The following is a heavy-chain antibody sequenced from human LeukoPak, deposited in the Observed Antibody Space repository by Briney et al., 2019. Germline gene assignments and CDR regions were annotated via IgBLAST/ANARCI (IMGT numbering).Heavy chain of an antibody. J-gene: IGHJ6*03. CDR3: ARDPYSGSYGDYYYYYMDV. CDR1: GFTLRTYN. CDR2: ITSTSSYV. V-gene: IGHV3-21*01. Sequence: GGSLRLSCEASGFTLRTYNMNWVRQAPGKRLEWVSSITSTSSYVFYADSVKGRFTISRDNAKNSLYLQMNSLRAEDTAVYYCARDPYSGSYGDYYYYYMDVWGKGTTVTISS. D-gene: IGHD1-26*01.